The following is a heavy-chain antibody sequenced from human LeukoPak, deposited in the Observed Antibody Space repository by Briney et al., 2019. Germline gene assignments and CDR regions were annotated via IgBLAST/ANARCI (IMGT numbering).Heavy chain of an antibody. CDR1: GFTFSSYS. J-gene: IGHJ5*02. CDR2: IYSGGST. V-gene: IGHV3-66*01. Sequence: GGSLRLSCAASGFTFSSYSMNWVRQAPGKGLEWVSVIYSGGSTYYADSVKGRFTISRDNSKNTLYLQMNSLRAEDTAVYYCASGLKSWGQGTLVTVSS. D-gene: IGHD4/OR15-4a*01. CDR3: ASGLKS.